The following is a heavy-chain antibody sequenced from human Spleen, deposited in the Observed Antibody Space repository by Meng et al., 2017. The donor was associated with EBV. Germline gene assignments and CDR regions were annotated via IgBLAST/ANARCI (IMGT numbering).Heavy chain of an antibody. D-gene: IGHD6-13*01. CDR1: VGPIRMGDYF. CDR3: ASSLYSSSRVNWFDP. CDR2: SFFGGST. Sequence: GSRPAPATPSPPPAPTSSVAVGPIRMGDYFWRWTRQPPGTGLEWIGYSFFGGSTNYNPSLKSQVTMSVDTSKNQFSLKLSSVTAADTAVYYCASSLYSSSRVNWFDPWGQGALVTVSS. J-gene: IGHJ5*02. V-gene: IGHV4-30-4*01.